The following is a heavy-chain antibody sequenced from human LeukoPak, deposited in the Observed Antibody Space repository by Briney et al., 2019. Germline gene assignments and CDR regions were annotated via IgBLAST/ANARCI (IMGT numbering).Heavy chain of an antibody. J-gene: IGHJ5*02. V-gene: IGHV4-34*01. D-gene: IGHD6-13*01. Sequence: SETLSLTCAVYGGSFSGYYWSWIRQPPGKGLEWIGEINHSGSTNYNPSLKSRVTISVDTSKNQFSLKLSSVTAADTAVYYCARGFGQQLVAVCGFYPWGQRTLVTVSS. CDR1: GGSFSGYY. CDR3: ARGFGQQLVAVCGFYP. CDR2: INHSGST.